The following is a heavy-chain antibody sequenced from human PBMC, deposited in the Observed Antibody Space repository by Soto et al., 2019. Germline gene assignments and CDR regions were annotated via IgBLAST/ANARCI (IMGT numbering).Heavy chain of an antibody. V-gene: IGHV3-33*01. Sequence: GGSLRLSCAAPGFTFSSYGMHWVRQAPGKGLEWVAVIWYDGSNKYYADSVKGRFTISRDNSKNTLYLQMNSLRAEDTAVYYCARDGDIVVVPAAEYYYYMDVWGKGTTVTVSS. D-gene: IGHD2-2*01. CDR1: GFTFSSYG. J-gene: IGHJ6*03. CDR2: IWYDGSNK. CDR3: ARDGDIVVVPAAEYYYYMDV.